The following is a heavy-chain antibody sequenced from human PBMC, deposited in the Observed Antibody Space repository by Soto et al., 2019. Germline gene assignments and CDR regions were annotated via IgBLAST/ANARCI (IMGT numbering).Heavy chain of an antibody. CDR2: IYYSGST. V-gene: IGHV4-61*01. J-gene: IGHJ6*02. Sequence: SETLSLTCTVSGGSVSSGSYYWSWIRQPPGKGLEWIGYIYYSGSTNYNPSLKSRVTISVDTSKNQFSLKLSSVTAADTAVYYCASSTPYYDFWSGYYGMDVWGQGTTVTVSS. CDR1: GGSVSSGSYY. CDR3: ASSTPYYDFWSGYYGMDV. D-gene: IGHD3-3*01.